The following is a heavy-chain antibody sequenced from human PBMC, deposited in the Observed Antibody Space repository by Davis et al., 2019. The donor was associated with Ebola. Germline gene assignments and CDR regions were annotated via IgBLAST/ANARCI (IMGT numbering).Heavy chain of an antibody. Sequence: PGGSLRLSCAASGFTLSNYAMHWVRQAPGKGLEWVAVVSHSEREKFYADSVKGRFTISRDNSENTLYLQMNSLTADDTAVYFCARAVFHEVLDSWGQGTPVTVSS. D-gene: IGHD3-3*01. CDR2: VSHSEREK. J-gene: IGHJ4*02. V-gene: IGHV3-30*04. CDR1: GFTLSNYA. CDR3: ARAVFHEVLDS.